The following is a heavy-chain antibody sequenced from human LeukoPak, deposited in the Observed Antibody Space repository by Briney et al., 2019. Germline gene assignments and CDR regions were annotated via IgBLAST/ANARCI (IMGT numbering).Heavy chain of an antibody. CDR2: VSYDGNYK. D-gene: IGHD1-14*01. CDR1: GFTFSTYG. J-gene: IGHJ6*03. Sequence: GGSLRLSCAASGFTFSTYGMHWVRQAPGKGLEWVAVVSYDGNYKYYADSVKGRFTISRDNSKNTLYLQTTSLRVEDTAVYYCATNSRRPHQYYMDVWGKGTTVTVSS. CDR3: ATNSRRPHQYYMDV. V-gene: IGHV3-30*03.